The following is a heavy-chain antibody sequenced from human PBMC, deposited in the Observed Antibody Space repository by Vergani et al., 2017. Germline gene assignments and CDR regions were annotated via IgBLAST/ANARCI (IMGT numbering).Heavy chain of an antibody. CDR2: IYWNDDQ. CDR3: VYRKTEWGTTGCFYPIYYYYYMDV. Sequence: QITLKESGPTLVKPTQTLTLTCTFSGFSLNTRGVSVAWIRQPPGKALDWLALIYWNDDQHYSPSLNNRVTITKDTSKNHVVLTMTNMDYVDTGTYYCVYRKTEWGTTGCFYPIYYYYYMDVWGKGTTVTVSS. CDR1: GFSLNTRGVS. D-gene: IGHD1-7*01. V-gene: IGHV2-5*04. J-gene: IGHJ6*03.